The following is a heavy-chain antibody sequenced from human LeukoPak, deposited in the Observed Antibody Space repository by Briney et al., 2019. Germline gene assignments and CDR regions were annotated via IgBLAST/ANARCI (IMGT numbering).Heavy chain of an antibody. J-gene: IGHJ4*02. CDR1: GFTFSSYG. CDR3: ARDRMGETRENFDY. D-gene: IGHD2-21*01. Sequence: GGSLRLSCAASGFTFSSYGMHWVRQAPGKGLEWVAVIWYYGSNKYYADSVKGRFTISRDNSKNTLYLQMNSLRAEDTAVYYCARDRMGETRENFDYWGQGTLVTVSS. V-gene: IGHV3-33*01. CDR2: IWYYGSNK.